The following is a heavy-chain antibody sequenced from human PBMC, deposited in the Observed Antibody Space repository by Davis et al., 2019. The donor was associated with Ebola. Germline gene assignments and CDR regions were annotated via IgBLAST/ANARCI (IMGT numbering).Heavy chain of an antibody. CDR1: GFTFSSYS. V-gene: IGHV3-21*01. J-gene: IGHJ6*02. D-gene: IGHD2-2*02. Sequence: GGSLRLSCAASGFTFSSYSMNWVRQAPGKGLEWVSSISSSSSYIHYADSVKGRFTISRDNAKNSMYLQMNSLRAEDTAVYYCARDLYLGSWNYYGMDVWGQGTTVTVSS. CDR3: ARDLYLGSWNYYGMDV. CDR2: ISSSSSYI.